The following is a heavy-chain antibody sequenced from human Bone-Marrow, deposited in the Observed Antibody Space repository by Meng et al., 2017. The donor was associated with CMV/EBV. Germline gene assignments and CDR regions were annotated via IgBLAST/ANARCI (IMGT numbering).Heavy chain of an antibody. CDR3: ARDRDAFDI. CDR1: GYTCTGYY. J-gene: IGHJ3*02. V-gene: IGHV1-2*02. CDR2: IIPNSGGT. Sequence: ASVKVFCKASGYTCTGYYMHWGRQAPAQMLEWMGWIIPNSGGTNYAKKFKGRVTMTRDTYISRAYLELSRMRSDDKAVYYCARDRDAFDIWGQGTMVTVSS.